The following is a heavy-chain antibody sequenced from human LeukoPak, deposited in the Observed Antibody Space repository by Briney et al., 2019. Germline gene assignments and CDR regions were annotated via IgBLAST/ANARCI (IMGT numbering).Heavy chain of an antibody. Sequence: AAVTVSFKASGYSFTSYGINWVRQAPGQGREWMGWISGYNGNTKYAQKLQGRDTMTPDTTTSTAYLGLRNLRSADTAVYYRARDCGDNPSYWGQGTLVTVSS. CDR2: ISGYNGNT. J-gene: IGHJ4*02. CDR1: GYSFTSYG. V-gene: IGHV1-18*01. CDR3: ARDCGDNPSY. D-gene: IGHD4-17*01.